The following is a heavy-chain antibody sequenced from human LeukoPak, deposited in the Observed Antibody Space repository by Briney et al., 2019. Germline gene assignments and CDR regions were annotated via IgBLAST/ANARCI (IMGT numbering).Heavy chain of an antibody. Sequence: SETLSLTCAVSGGSFSGYYWSWIRQPPGKGLEWIGEINHSGSTNYNPSLKSRLTISLDTSKNQSSLKLISVTAADTAVYYCSAVFGEIFARENWGQGTLVTVSS. V-gene: IGHV4-34*03. D-gene: IGHD3-10*02. J-gene: IGHJ4*02. CDR3: SAVFGEIFAREN. CDR2: INHSGST. CDR1: GGSFSGYY.